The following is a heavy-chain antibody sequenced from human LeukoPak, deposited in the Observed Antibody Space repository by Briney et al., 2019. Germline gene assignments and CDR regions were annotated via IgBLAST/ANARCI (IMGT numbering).Heavy chain of an antibody. CDR1: RFTFSSYA. Sequence: GGSLRLSCSASRFTFSSYAVHWVRQAPGKGLEYVSAISSNGGATYYADSLKGRFTISRDNSKSTLYLQMSSLRVEDTAVYYCRVAAANYYHYYGMDVWGKGTTVTVSS. J-gene: IGHJ6*04. CDR2: ISSNGGAT. CDR3: RVAAANYYHYYGMDV. V-gene: IGHV3-64D*06. D-gene: IGHD6-13*01.